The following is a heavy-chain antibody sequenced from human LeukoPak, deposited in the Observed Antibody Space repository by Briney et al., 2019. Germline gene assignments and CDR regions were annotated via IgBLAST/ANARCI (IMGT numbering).Heavy chain of an antibody. V-gene: IGHV4-31*03. CDR3: ARRLSHRWLQSDY. J-gene: IGHJ4*02. CDR2: IYYSGNT. CDR1: GGSISNGGYY. Sequence: SQTLSLTYTVSGGSISNGGYYWNWNRQHPGKGLGWIGYIYYSGNTYYNPSLKTRVTISVDTSKNQFSLKLSSVTAADTAVYYCARRLSHRWLQSDYWGQGTLVTVSS. D-gene: IGHD5-24*01.